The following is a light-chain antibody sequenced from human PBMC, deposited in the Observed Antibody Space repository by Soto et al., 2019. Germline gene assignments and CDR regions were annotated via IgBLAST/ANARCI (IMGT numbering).Light chain of an antibody. Sequence: DIQMTQSPSTLSESVGDRVTITCRASQSISTWLAWYQHKPGRAPRLLICDASSLESGVPSRFSGSGSGTEFTLTISGLQPDDFGTYYCQQYDSYSRTFGQGTKVEIK. V-gene: IGKV1-5*01. CDR2: DAS. CDR1: QSISTW. J-gene: IGKJ1*01. CDR3: QQYDSYSRT.